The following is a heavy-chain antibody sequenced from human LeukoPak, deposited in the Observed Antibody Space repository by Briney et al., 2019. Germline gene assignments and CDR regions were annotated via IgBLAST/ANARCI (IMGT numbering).Heavy chain of an antibody. CDR1: GDSISSYY. Sequence: PAETLSLTCTVSGDSISSYYWSWLRQPPGKGLEGIGYIYYSGSNNYNPSLKSRVTISVDTSKNQFSLKLSSVTAADTAVYYCASYYYGSGFFNYWGQGTLVTVSS. D-gene: IGHD3-10*01. CDR3: ASYYYGSGFFNY. V-gene: IGHV4-59*08. CDR2: IYYSGSN. J-gene: IGHJ4*02.